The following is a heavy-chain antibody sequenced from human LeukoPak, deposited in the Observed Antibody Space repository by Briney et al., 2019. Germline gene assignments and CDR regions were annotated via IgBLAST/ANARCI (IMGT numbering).Heavy chain of an antibody. CDR3: ARGGGCSGGSCYPPNWFDP. J-gene: IGHJ5*02. CDR2: IIPILGIA. D-gene: IGHD2-15*01. CDR1: GGTFSSHA. Sequence: SVKVSCKASGGTFSSHAISWVRQAPGQGLEWMGRIIPILGIANYAQKFQGRVTITADKSTSTAYMELSSLRSEDTAVYYCARGGGCSGGSCYPPNWFDPWGQGTLVTVSS. V-gene: IGHV1-69*04.